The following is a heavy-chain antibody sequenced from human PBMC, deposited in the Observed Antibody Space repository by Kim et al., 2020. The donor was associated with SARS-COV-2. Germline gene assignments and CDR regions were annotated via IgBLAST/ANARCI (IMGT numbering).Heavy chain of an antibody. Sequence: ASVKVSCKASGYTFTSYYMHWVRQAPGQGLEWMGIINPSGGSTSYAQKFQGRVTMTRDTSTSTVYMALSSLRSEDTAVYYCAREAIVGATRYYYYGMDVWGPGTTVTVSS. CDR3: AREAIVGATRYYYYGMDV. CDR1: GYTFTSYY. CDR2: INPSGGST. J-gene: IGHJ6*02. D-gene: IGHD1-26*01. V-gene: IGHV1-46*01.